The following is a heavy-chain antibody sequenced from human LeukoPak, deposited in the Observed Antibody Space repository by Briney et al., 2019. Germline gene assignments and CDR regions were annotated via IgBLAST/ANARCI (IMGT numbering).Heavy chain of an antibody. J-gene: IGHJ4*02. D-gene: IGHD3-10*02. CDR1: GFSFSDYY. V-gene: IGHV3-11*05. CDR2: ISGSPIYT. Sequence: PGWSLRLSCAASGFSFSDYYMTWIRQAPGKGLEWVSYISGSPIYTNYADSVKGRFTISRDNAKKSLYLQMNSLRAEDTAVYYCARVVFGDSIPGYWGQGTLVTVSS. CDR3: ARVVFGDSIPGY.